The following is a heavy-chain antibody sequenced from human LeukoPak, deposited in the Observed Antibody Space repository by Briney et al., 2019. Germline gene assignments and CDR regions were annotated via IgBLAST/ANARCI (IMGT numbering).Heavy chain of an antibody. V-gene: IGHV3-23*01. J-gene: IGHJ4*02. D-gene: IGHD6-13*01. CDR1: GFIFSSYA. CDR2: ISGSGGNT. CDR3: AKAGMSSSWYYFDY. Sequence: PGGSLRLSCAASGFIFSSYAMSWVRQAPGKGLEWVSAISGSGGNTYYADSVKGRFTISRDNSKNTLYLQMNSLRAEDTAVYYCAKAGMSSSWYYFDYWGQGTLVTVSS.